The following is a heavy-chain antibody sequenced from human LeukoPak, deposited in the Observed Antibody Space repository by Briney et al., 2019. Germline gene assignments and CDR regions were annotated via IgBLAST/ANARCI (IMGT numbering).Heavy chain of an antibody. Sequence: ASVKVSCKVSGYTLTELSMHWVRQAPGKGLEWMGGFDPENGETIYAQKFQGRVTMTEDTSTDTAYMELSSLRSEDTAVYYCAVSEVGATPPCAFDIWGQGTMVTVSS. CDR1: GYTLTELS. CDR3: AVSEVGATPPCAFDI. J-gene: IGHJ3*02. D-gene: IGHD1-26*01. V-gene: IGHV1-24*01. CDR2: FDPENGET.